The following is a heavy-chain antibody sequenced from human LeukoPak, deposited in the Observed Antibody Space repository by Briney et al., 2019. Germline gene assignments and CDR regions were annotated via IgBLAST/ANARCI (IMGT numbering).Heavy chain of an antibody. CDR1: GGTFSSYA. V-gene: IGHV1-69*01. CDR3: ARYRWWGGDHRPYWFAP. Sequence: GSSVKVSCKASGGTFSSYAISWVRQAPGQGLEWMGGIIPIFGTANYAQKLQGRVTITADESTSTAYMELSSLRSEDTAVYYCARYRWWGGDHRPYWFAPWGQGTLVTVSS. J-gene: IGHJ5*02. CDR2: IIPIFGTA. D-gene: IGHD2-21*02.